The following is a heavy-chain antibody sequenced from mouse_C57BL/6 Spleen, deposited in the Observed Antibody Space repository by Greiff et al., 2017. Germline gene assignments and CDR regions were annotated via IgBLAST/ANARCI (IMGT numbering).Heavy chain of an antibody. CDR2: INPNNGGT. V-gene: IGHV1-18*01. D-gene: IGHD4-1*01. J-gene: IGHJ2*01. CDR1: GYTFTDYN. CDR3: ARSTGTGYYFDY. Sequence: EVQLQQSGPELVKPGASVKIPCKASGYTFTDYNMDWVKQSHGKSLEWIGDINPNNGGTIYNQKFKGKATLTVDKSSSTAYMELRILTSEATAVYYCARSTGTGYYFDYWGQGTTLTVAS.